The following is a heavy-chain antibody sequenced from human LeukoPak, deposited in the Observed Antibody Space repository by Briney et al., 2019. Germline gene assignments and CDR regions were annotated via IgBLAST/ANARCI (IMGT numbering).Heavy chain of an antibody. D-gene: IGHD2-2*01. J-gene: IGHJ5*02. CDR2: IKQDGSEK. Sequence: RGSLRLSCAAPGFTFSSYWMTWVRQAPGKGLEWVANIKQDGSEKYYVDSVRGRFTISRDNAQNSLSLQMNILRPQDTAVYYCARAYCRSTNCCYPSWGQGTLVTVSS. CDR1: GFTFSSYW. V-gene: IGHV3-7*01. CDR3: ARAYCRSTNCCYPS.